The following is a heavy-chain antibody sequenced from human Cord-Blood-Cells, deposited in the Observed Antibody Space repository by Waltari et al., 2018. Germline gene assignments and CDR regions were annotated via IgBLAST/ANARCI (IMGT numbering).Heavy chain of an antibody. D-gene: IGHD2-15*01. CDR2: INHSGST. Sequence: QVQLQQWGAGLLKPSETLSLTCAVYGGSFSGYYWSWIRQPPGKGLEWIGEINHSGSTNYNPSLKSRVTISVDTSKNQFSLKLSSVTAADTAVYYCARELLGYCSGGSCYGFDPWGQGTLVTVSS. CDR3: ARELLGYCSGGSCYGFDP. V-gene: IGHV4-34*01. J-gene: IGHJ5*02. CDR1: GGSFSGYY.